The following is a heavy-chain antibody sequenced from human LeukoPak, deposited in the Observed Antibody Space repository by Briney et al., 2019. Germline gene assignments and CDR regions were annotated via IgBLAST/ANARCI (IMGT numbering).Heavy chain of an antibody. J-gene: IGHJ4*02. D-gene: IGHD6-13*01. Sequence: GGSLRLSCAASGFTFSGYGMHWVRQAPDKGLEWVAVIWYDGNNKYYADSVKGRFTISRDNSKNTLYLQMNSLRGEDTAVYYCAKDWGYRTRVSYYFYYWGQGALVTGSS. CDR1: GFTFSGYG. CDR2: IWYDGNNK. V-gene: IGHV3-33*06. CDR3: AKDWGYRTRVSYYFYY.